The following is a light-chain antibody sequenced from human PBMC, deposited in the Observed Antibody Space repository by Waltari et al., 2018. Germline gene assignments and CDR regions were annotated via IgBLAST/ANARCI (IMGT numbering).Light chain of an antibody. J-gene: IGLJ2*01. V-gene: IGLV2-14*01. CDR1: SSDVGRFNY. CDR3: CSFTSTLEV. Sequence: QSALTQPASVSGSPGQSITISCTGTSSDVGRFNYVSWYQQHPAKAPKLMIYGVSHRPAGVSTRFSCSKAGNTAALTISGLQAEDEADYYCCSFTSTLEVFGGGTKLTVL. CDR2: GVS.